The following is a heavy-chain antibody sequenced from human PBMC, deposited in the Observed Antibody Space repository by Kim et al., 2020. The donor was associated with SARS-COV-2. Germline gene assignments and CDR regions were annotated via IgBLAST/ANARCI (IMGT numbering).Heavy chain of an antibody. CDR3: ARDGTGAWFDP. J-gene: IGHJ5*02. Sequence: GGSLRLSCVVSGLTVSNNYMSWVRQAPGKGLEWVSVIYSGGSTYYADSVKGRFTISRDNSKNTLYLQMNSLRAEDTAVYYCARDGTGAWFDPWGQGTLVTVSS. CDR1: GLTVSNNY. CDR2: IYSGGST. D-gene: IGHD2-8*02. V-gene: IGHV3-53*01.